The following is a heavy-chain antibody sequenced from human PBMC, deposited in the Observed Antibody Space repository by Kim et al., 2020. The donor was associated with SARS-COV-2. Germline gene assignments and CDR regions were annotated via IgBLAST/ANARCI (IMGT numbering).Heavy chain of an antibody. D-gene: IGHD3-3*01. V-gene: IGHV1-69*13. Sequence: SVKVSCKASGGTFSSYAISWVRQAPGQGLEWMGGIIPIFGTANYAQKFQGRVTITADESTSTAYMELSSLRSEDTAVYYCAREGSTEKGFGVVNNWFDPWGQGTLVTVSS. J-gene: IGHJ5*02. CDR2: IIPIFGTA. CDR1: GGTFSSYA. CDR3: AREGSTEKGFGVVNNWFDP.